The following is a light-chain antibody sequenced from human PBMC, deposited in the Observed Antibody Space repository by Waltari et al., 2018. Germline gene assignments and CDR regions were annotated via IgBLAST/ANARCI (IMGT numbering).Light chain of an antibody. J-gene: IGLJ1*01. Sequence: QSALTQPPSASGSPGQSVTIPCTGPSSDVGAYNSVSWYQLHPGKAPKSLIYEFTKRPSGVPDRFSGSKSGNTASLTVSGLQADDEADYYCASFAGINNNYVFGSGTKVTV. CDR2: EFT. CDR1: SSDVGAYNS. V-gene: IGLV2-8*01. CDR3: ASFAGINNNYV.